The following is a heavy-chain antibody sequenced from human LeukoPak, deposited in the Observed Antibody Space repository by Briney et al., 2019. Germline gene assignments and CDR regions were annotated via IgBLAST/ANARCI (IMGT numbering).Heavy chain of an antibody. CDR3: ARAHLAAAVSGQVFDP. J-gene: IGHJ5*02. CDR1: GGSISSYY. D-gene: IGHD6-13*01. V-gene: IGHV4-4*07. CDR2: IYTSGST. Sequence: SETLSLTCTVSGGSISSYYWSWIRQPAGKGLEWIGRIYTSGSTNYNPSLKSRVTMSVDTSKNQFSLKLSSVTAADTAVYYCARAHLAAAVSGQVFDPWGQGTLVTVSS.